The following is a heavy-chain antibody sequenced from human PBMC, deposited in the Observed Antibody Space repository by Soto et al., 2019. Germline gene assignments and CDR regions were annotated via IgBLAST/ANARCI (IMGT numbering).Heavy chain of an antibody. CDR1: GFTFSSYW. Sequence: GGSLRLSCAASGFTFSSYWMSWVRQAPGKGLEWVANIKQDGSEKYYVDSVKGRFTISRDNAKNSLYLQMNSLRAEDTAVYYCARVKTTVTRDYYFDHWGQGTLVTVSS. V-gene: IGHV3-7*01. J-gene: IGHJ4*02. CDR3: ARVKTTVTRDYYFDH. CDR2: IKQDGSEK. D-gene: IGHD4-17*01.